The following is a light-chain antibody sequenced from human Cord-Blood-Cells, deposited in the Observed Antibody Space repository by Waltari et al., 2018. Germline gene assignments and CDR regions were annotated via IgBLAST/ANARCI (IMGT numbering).Light chain of an antibody. J-gene: IGLJ2*01. V-gene: IGLV2-14*01. CDR3: SSYTSSSTGV. CDR2: DVS. Sequence: QSALTQPASVSGSPGPSIPISCTGTSSAVGGYNYVSWYQQHPGKAPKLMIYDVSNRPSGVSNRFSGSKSGNTASLTISGLQAEDEADYYCSSYTSSSTGVFGGGTKLTVL. CDR1: SSAVGGYNY.